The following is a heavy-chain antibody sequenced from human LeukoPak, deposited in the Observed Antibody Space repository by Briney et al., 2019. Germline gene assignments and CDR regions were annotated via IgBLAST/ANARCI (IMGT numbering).Heavy chain of an antibody. CDR2: INPDRVDT. Sequence: ASVKVSCKASGYTFTGYYIHWVRQAPGQGLEWMGWINPDRVDTIYAQNFQGRVTMTRDTSISTAYMELSRLRSDDTAVYYCARDWLLRYSQGGFDNWGQGSLVTVSS. D-gene: IGHD3-9*01. J-gene: IGHJ4*02. CDR3: ARDWLLRYSQGGFDN. CDR1: GYTFTGYY. V-gene: IGHV1-2*02.